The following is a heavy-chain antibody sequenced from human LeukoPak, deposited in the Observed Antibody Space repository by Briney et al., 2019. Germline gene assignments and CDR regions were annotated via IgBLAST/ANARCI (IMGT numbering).Heavy chain of an antibody. D-gene: IGHD6-13*01. CDR1: GYTFTSYG. CDR3: ARDGKQPLGFDY. V-gene: IGHV1-18*01. J-gene: IGHJ4*02. Sequence: ASVKVSCKASGYTFTSYGISWVRQAPGQGLEWMGWISAYNGKTNHAQNFQGRVTMTTDTSTSTAYMELRSLRSDDTAVYYCARDGKQPLGFDYWGQGTLVTVSS. CDR2: ISAYNGKT.